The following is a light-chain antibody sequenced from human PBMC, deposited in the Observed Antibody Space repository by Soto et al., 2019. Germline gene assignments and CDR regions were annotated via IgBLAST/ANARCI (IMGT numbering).Light chain of an antibody. Sequence: EIVLTQSPGTLSLSPGERATLSCRASQSVSSTYLAWYQQKPGQAPRLLIYGASSRATGIPHRFSGSGSGTDFTLTISRLEPEDFAVYYCQQYDSSPFTFGPGTKVDIK. V-gene: IGKV3-20*01. CDR1: QSVSSTY. CDR3: QQYDSSPFT. CDR2: GAS. J-gene: IGKJ3*01.